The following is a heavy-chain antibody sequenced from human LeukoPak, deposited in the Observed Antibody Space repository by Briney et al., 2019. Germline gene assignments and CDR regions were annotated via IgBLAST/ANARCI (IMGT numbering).Heavy chain of an antibody. V-gene: IGHV3-15*07. CDR1: GFTFSNAW. D-gene: IGHD3-3*01. CDR2: IKSKTDGGTT. Sequence: GGSLRLSCAASGFTFSNAWMNWVRQAPGKGLEWVGRIKSKTDGGTTDYAAPVKGRFTISRDGSKNTLYLQMNSLKTEDTAVYYCTQETYYDFWSGYYGMDVWGQGTTVTVSS. J-gene: IGHJ6*02. CDR3: TQETYYDFWSGYYGMDV.